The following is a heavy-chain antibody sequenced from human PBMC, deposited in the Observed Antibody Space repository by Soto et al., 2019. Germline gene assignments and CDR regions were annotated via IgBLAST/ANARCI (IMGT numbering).Heavy chain of an antibody. J-gene: IGHJ4*02. Sequence: GESLKISWKGSGYSFTSYWITWVRQMPGKGLEWMGRIDPSNSYTNYSTSFQGHVTISRDTSISTASLQRNSLKASDPATFCCVNRYSSSSFPDYWGQGTLVPLSS. CDR3: VNRYSSSSFPDY. CDR1: GYSFTSYW. D-gene: IGHD6-6*01. V-gene: IGHV5-10-1*01. CDR2: IDPSNSYT.